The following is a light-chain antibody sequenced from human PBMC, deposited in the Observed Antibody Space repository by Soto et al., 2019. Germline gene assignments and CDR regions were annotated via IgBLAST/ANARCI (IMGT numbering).Light chain of an antibody. Sequence: DIVMTQSPDSLAVSLGERATINCKSSQSVLYSSYNNHYLAWYQQKPGQPPQLLIYWASTRESGVPDRFSGSGSGTDFTLTISSLQAEDVAIYYCQQYYSSPHTFGQGTKLEIK. V-gene: IGKV4-1*01. CDR1: QSVLYSSYNNHY. CDR3: QQYYSSPHT. J-gene: IGKJ2*01. CDR2: WAS.